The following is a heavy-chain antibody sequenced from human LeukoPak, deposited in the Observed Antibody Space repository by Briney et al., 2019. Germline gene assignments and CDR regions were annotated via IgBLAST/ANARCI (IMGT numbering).Heavy chain of an antibody. V-gene: IGHV3-11*01. CDR2: ISSSGSTI. CDR1: GFTFSDYY. J-gene: IGHJ6*03. Sequence: GGSLRLSCAASGFTFSDYYMSWIRQAPGKGLEWVSYISSSGSTIYYADSVKGRFTISRDNAKNSLYLQMNSLRAEDTAVYYCARGSDGSQAGKPDYYSYYYMDVWGKGTTVTISS. D-gene: IGHD5-24*01. CDR3: ARGSDGSQAGKPDYYSYYYMDV.